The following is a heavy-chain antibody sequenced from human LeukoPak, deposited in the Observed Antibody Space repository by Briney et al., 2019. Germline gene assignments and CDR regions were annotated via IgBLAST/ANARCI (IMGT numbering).Heavy chain of an antibody. Sequence: SETLSLTCTVSGGSISSGGYYWSWIRQHPGKGLEWIGYIYYSGSTYYNPSLKSRVTISVDTSKNQFSLKLSSVTAADTAVYYCATSRMLRNWFDLWGQGTLVTVSS. D-gene: IGHD2-8*01. CDR2: IYYSGST. CDR3: ATSRMLRNWFDL. V-gene: IGHV4-31*03. CDR1: GGSISSGGYY. J-gene: IGHJ5*02.